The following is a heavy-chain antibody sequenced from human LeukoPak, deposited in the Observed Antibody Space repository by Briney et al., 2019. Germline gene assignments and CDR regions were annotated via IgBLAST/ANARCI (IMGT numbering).Heavy chain of an antibody. J-gene: IGHJ4*02. CDR2: ISGSDGST. CDR3: ATHGEFFKSFFAY. V-gene: IGHV3-23*01. CDR1: GFTFSNYA. Sequence: GGSLRLSCAAAGFTFSNYAMTWVRQAPGKGLEWVSGISGSDGSTYYADSVKGRFTISRDNPKNTLYLQMNSLRAEDTAIYYCATHGEFFKSFFAYWGQGTLVTVSS. D-gene: IGHD3-10*01.